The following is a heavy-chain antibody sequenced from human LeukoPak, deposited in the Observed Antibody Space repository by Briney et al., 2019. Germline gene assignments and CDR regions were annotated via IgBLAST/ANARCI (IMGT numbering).Heavy chain of an antibody. CDR3: ERPKPRYCTNDVCPFDY. D-gene: IGHD2-8*01. CDR2: IYYSEST. J-gene: IGHJ4*02. Sequence: SETLSLTCTVSGGSISRSSYYWGWIRQPPGKGLEWIGNIYYSESTYYNPSLKSRVTISVDTSKNQFSLDLSSVTAADTAVYYCERPKPRYCTNDVCPFDYWGQGTLVTVSS. V-gene: IGHV4-39*01. CDR1: GGSISRSSYY.